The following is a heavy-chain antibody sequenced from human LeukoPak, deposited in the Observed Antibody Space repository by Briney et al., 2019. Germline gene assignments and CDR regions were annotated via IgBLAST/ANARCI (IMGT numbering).Heavy chain of an antibody. J-gene: IGHJ5*02. V-gene: IGHV4-30-4*08. Sequence: PSETLSLTCTVSGGSISSGDYYWSWIRQPPGKGLEWIGYIYYSENTHYNPSLKSRLNISIDTSNNQFSLNMNSVTAADTAVYYCARGYDFWSGQGWFDPWGQGTLVTVSS. D-gene: IGHD3-3*01. CDR3: ARGYDFWSGQGWFDP. CDR2: IYYSENT. CDR1: GGSISSGDYY.